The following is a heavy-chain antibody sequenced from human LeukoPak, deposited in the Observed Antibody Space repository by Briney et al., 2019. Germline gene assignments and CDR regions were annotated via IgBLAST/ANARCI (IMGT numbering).Heavy chain of an antibody. CDR2: ISSSSSTT. CDR3: AKRGAEVGTTVAPGDY. D-gene: IGHD1-26*01. V-gene: IGHV3-48*01. J-gene: IGHJ4*02. Sequence: GGSLRLSCAASGFTFSSYSMNWVRQAPGKGLEWVSYISSSSSTTYYADSVKGRFTISRDNSKNTLYMQMNSLRAEDTAVYYCAKRGAEVGTTVAPGDYWGQGTLLTVSS. CDR1: GFTFSSYS.